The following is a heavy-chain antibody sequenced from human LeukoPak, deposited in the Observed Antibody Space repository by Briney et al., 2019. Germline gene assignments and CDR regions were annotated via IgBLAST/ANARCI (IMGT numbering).Heavy chain of an antibody. Sequence: GGSLRLSCAASGVSFSSYAVSWVRQAPGRGLEWVSGISDGGGRTYYAHTVKGRFTISRDDSKNTLYLQMNSRRAEDTAVYYCAKVRLGIGVDYWGQGTLVTVSS. J-gene: IGHJ4*02. CDR3: AKVRLGIGVDY. CDR1: GVSFSSYA. CDR2: ISDGGGRT. V-gene: IGHV3-23*01. D-gene: IGHD7-27*01.